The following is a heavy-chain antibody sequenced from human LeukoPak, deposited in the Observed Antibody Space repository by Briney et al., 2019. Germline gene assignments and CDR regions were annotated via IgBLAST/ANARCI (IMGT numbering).Heavy chain of an antibody. J-gene: IGHJ3*02. V-gene: IGHV1-2*06. Sequence: ASVKVSCKASGYTFTDYYIHWVRQAPGQGLEWMGRINLDSGGTNYAQKFQGRVTMTRDTSVSTAYMELSRLRSDDTAVYYCARDGVVPAAILAFDIWGQGTMVTVSS. CDR3: ARDGVVPAAILAFDI. CDR2: INLDSGGT. CDR1: GYTFTDYY. D-gene: IGHD2-2*02.